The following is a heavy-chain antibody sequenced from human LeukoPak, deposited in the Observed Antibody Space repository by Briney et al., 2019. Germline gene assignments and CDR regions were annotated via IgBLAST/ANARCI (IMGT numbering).Heavy chain of an antibody. CDR2: IYYSGST. V-gene: IGHV4-61*01. D-gene: IGHD3-22*01. J-gene: IGHJ4*02. CDR1: GGSVSGGSYY. CDR3: ARVTYDGSGAYFDY. Sequence: SETLSLTCSVSGGSVSGGSYYWSWIRQPPGKGLEWIGYIYYSGSTNYNPSLKSRVTISVDTSKNQFSLKLSSVTAADTAVYYCARVTYDGSGAYFDYWGQGTLVTVSS.